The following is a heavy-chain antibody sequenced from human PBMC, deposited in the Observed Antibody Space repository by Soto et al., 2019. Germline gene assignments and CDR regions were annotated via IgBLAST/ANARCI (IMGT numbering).Heavy chain of an antibody. D-gene: IGHD2-8*01. CDR2: ISGYNGDT. CDR3: SKNGQTPYYYGLDV. J-gene: IGHJ6*02. CDR1: GYTFTRYG. Sequence: ASVKVSCKASGYTFTRYGISWVRQAPGQGLEWMGWISGYNGDTNYAQNFQDRVSMTIDTSTGTAYMELRSLTSDDKAVYYCSKNGQTPYYYGLDVWG. V-gene: IGHV1-18*01.